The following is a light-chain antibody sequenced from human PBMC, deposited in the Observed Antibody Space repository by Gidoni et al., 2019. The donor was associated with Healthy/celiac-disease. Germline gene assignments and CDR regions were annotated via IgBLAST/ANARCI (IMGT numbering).Light chain of an antibody. Sequence: IVLTPAPGTLSLSTGESATLSGSATQGVTSSYLAWYQQKPGQAPRLLIYGASSWATGIPDRFSGSGSGTDFTLTISRLEPEDFAVYYCQQYGSPPGTVFGQGTKLEIK. J-gene: IGKJ2*01. V-gene: IGKV3-20*01. CDR2: GAS. CDR3: QQYGSPPGTV. CDR1: QGVTSSY.